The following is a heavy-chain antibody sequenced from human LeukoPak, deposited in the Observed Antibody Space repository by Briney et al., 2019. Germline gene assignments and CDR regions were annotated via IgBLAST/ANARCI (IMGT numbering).Heavy chain of an antibody. J-gene: IGHJ3*02. Sequence: GGSLRLSCAVSGFTLSSYEMNWVRHAPGTGLEWVSYISRTSDIVSYADSVRGRFTISRDNAKNSLYLQMSSLRAEDTAVYYCARDYGYAFDTWGQGTMVTVSS. CDR2: ISRTSDIV. D-gene: IGHD3-16*01. CDR3: ARDYGYAFDT. CDR1: GFTLSSYE. V-gene: IGHV3-48*03.